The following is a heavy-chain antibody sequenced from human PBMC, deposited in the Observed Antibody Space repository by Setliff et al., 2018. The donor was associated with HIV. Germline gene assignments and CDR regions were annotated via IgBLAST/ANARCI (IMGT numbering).Heavy chain of an antibody. CDR2: INPNSGGT. V-gene: IGHV1-2*06. J-gene: IGHJ4*01. D-gene: IGHD3-22*01. CDR3: ARDRVATVDFNYYDRTIYFEY. Sequence: ASVKVSCKAFGYTFTGYYIHWVRHAPGQGLEWMGRINPNSGGTNHAQKFQGRVTMTRDMSVSTAYMELSKLRSDDTAVYYCARDRVATVDFNYYDRTIYFEYWGHGTLVTVSS. CDR1: GYTFTGYY.